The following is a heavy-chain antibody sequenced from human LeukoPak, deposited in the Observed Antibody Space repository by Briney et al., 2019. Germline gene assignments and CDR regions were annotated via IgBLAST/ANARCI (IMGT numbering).Heavy chain of an antibody. J-gene: IGHJ5*02. V-gene: IGHV5-51*01. D-gene: IGHD6-13*01. CDR1: GYSFTSYW. Sequence: GESLKISCKGSGYSFTSYWIGWVRQMPGKGLEWMGIIYPGDSDTRYSPSFQGQVTISADKSISTAYLQWSSLEASDTAMYYCARWDPPHGSWYEEGDWFDPWGQGTLVTVSS. CDR2: IYPGDSDT. CDR3: ARWDPPHGSWYEEGDWFDP.